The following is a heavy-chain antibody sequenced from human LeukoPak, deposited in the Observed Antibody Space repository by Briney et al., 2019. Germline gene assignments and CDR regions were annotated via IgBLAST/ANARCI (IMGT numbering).Heavy chain of an antibody. V-gene: IGHV4-30-4*07. J-gene: IGHJ5*02. CDR2: IHDSGST. CDR3: ARVVAAAGNNWFDP. Sequence: SETLSLTCAVSGDSISSGGYSWSWIRQTPGKGLEWIAYIHDSGSTYNNPSLKSRLGISIDTSKNQFSLKLNSVTAADTAVYYCARVVAAAGNNWFDPWGQGTLVTVSS. CDR1: GDSISSGGYS. D-gene: IGHD6-13*01.